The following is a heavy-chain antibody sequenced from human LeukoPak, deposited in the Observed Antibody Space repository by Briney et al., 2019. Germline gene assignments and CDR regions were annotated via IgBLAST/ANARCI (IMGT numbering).Heavy chain of an antibody. J-gene: IGHJ4*02. CDR1: GGTFSSYT. D-gene: IGHD3-22*01. CDR3: ARSLDYYDSSGSQGQIDY. Sequence: GSSVKVSCKASGGTFSSYTISWVRQAPGQGLEWMGRSIPILGIANYAQKFQSRVTITADKSTSTAYMELSSLRSEDTAVYYCARSLDYYDSSGSQGQIDYWGQGTLVTVSS. V-gene: IGHV1-69*02. CDR2: SIPILGIA.